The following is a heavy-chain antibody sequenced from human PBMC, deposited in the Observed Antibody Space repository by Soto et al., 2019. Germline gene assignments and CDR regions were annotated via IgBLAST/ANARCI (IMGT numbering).Heavy chain of an antibody. V-gene: IGHV3-15*07. J-gene: IGHJ5*02. Sequence: EVQLVESGGGLVKPGGSLRLSCAASGFTFSNAWMNWVRQAPGKGLEWVGRIKSKTDGGTTDYAAPVKGRFTISRDDSKNTLYLQMNSLKTEDTAVYYCTTDPADQPRVWWLRGLPRFDPWGQGTLVTVSS. CDR3: TTDPADQPRVWWLRGLPRFDP. CDR2: IKSKTDGGTT. D-gene: IGHD5-12*01. CDR1: GFTFSNAW.